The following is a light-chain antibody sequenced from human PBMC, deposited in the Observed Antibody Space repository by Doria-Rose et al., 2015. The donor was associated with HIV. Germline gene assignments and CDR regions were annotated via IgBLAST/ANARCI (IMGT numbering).Light chain of an antibody. CDR3: QQYGTSRVT. CDR2: DAS. Sequence: EIVLTQSPGTLSLSPGERATLSCRARQRVKSSYLAWYQQKPGQAPRLLIYDASTRATGIPDRFSGSGSGTDFTLTISILEPEDVASYYCQQYGTSRVTFGQGTRLEIK. J-gene: IGKJ5*01. CDR1: QRVKSSY. V-gene: IGKV3-20*01.